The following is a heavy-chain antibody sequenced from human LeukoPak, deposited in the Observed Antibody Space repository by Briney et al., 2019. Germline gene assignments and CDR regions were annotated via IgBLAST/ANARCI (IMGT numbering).Heavy chain of an antibody. CDR3: ARAGYGDSDFDY. V-gene: IGHV4-38-2*02. Sequence: SETLSLTCSVSDDSITMYYWGWIRQPPGKGLEWIGSIYHSGNTYYNPSLKSRVTISVDTSKNQFSLKLNSVTAADTAVYYCARAGYGDSDFDYWGQGTLVTVSS. J-gene: IGHJ4*02. D-gene: IGHD4-17*01. CDR2: IYHSGNT. CDR1: DDSITMYY.